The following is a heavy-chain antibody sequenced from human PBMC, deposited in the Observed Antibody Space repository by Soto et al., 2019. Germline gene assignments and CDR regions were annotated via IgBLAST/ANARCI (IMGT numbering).Heavy chain of an antibody. Sequence: ATVKVSCKASGYTFTSYGISWVRQAPGQGLEWMGWISAYNGNTNYAQKLQGRVTMTTDTSTSTAYMELSSLRSDDTAVYYCARAHDYYYGSGSYLFDPWGQGTLVTVSS. CDR1: GYTFTSYG. CDR3: ARAHDYYYGSGSYLFDP. J-gene: IGHJ5*02. D-gene: IGHD3-10*01. V-gene: IGHV1-18*01. CDR2: ISAYNGNT.